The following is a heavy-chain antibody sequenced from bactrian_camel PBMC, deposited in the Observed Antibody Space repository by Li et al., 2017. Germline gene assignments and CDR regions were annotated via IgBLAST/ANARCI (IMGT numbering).Heavy chain of an antibody. CDR2: IDAHGRT. D-gene: IGHD1*01. CDR3: AARPSGSWYCSMPMLGATDFRY. CDR1: GFTFSSYA. V-gene: IGHV3S10*01. Sequence: DVQLVESGGGLVQPGVSLRVSCAASGFTFSSYAMSWVRQAPGKGLEWVSAIDAHGRTYYADSVKGRFTISQDKANNSLYLQLTGLKPEDTAMYYCAARPSGSWYCSMPMLGATDFRYWGQGTQVTVS. J-gene: IGHJ6*01.